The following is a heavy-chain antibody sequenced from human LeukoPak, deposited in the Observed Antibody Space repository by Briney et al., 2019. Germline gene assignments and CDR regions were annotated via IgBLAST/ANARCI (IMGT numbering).Heavy chain of an antibody. V-gene: IGHV4-34*01. Sequence: SETLSLTRAVYGGSFSGYYWSWIRQPPGKGLEWIGEMNHSGSTNYNPSLKSRVTISVDTSKNQFSLKLSSVTAADTAVYYCARVNYDFWSGYSWFDPWGQGTLVTVSS. J-gene: IGHJ5*02. D-gene: IGHD3-3*01. CDR3: ARVNYDFWSGYSWFDP. CDR1: GGSFSGYY. CDR2: MNHSGST.